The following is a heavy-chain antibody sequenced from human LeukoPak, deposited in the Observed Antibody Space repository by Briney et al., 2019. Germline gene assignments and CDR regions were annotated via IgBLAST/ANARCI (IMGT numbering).Heavy chain of an antibody. CDR2: INHSGST. V-gene: IGHV4-34*01. CDR1: GGSFSGYY. D-gene: IGHD3-10*01. Sequence: SETLSLTCAVYGGSFSGYYWSWIRQPPGKGLEWIGEINHSGSTNYNPSLKSRVTISVDTSKNQFSLKLSSVTAADTAVYYCARGKVLLWFGDQPGNYYGMDVWGQGTTVTVSS. J-gene: IGHJ6*02. CDR3: ARGKVLLWFGDQPGNYYGMDV.